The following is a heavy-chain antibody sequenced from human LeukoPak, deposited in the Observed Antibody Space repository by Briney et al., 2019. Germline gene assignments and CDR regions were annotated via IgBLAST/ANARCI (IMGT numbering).Heavy chain of an antibody. CDR1: GYTFTSYG. J-gene: IGHJ4*02. CDR2: ISAYNGNT. V-gene: IGHV1-18*01. CDR3: ARDLIAMVRGVTGEGY. Sequence: ASVKVSCKASGYTFTSYGISWVRQAPGQGLEWMGWISAYNGNTNYAQKLQGRVTMTTDTSTSTAYMELRSLRSDDTAVYYCARDLIAMVRGVTGEGYWGQGTLVSASS. D-gene: IGHD3-10*01.